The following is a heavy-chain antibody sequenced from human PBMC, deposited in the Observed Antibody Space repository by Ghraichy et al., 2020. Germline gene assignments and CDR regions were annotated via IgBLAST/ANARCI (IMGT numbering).Heavy chain of an antibody. CDR1: GFTFSSYS. CDR2: ISSSSSYI. D-gene: IGHD3-10*01. Sequence: LSLTCAASGFTFSSYSMNWVRQAPGKGLEWVSSISSSSSYIYYADSVKGRFTISRDNAKNSLYLQMNSLRAEDTAVYYCARDGVTMVQGQYYYYYYGMDVWGQGTTVTVSS. J-gene: IGHJ6*02. V-gene: IGHV3-21*01. CDR3: ARDGVTMVQGQYYYYYYGMDV.